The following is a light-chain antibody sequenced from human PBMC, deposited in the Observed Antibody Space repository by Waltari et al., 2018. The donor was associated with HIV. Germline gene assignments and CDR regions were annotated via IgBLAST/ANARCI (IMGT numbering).Light chain of an antibody. Sequence: QSVLTQPPSASGTPGQRVTISCSGSSSNIGTKTVNWYQQLPGSAPKFLMYGNHVRPSGVPDRFSGSKSGTSASLAISGLRSEDDADYYCAAWDDSLNAWVFGGGTKVTVL. CDR2: GNH. CDR3: AAWDDSLNAWV. V-gene: IGLV1-44*01. J-gene: IGLJ3*02. CDR1: SSNIGTKT.